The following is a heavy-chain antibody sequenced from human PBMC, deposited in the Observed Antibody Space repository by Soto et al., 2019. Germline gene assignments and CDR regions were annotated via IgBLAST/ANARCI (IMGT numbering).Heavy chain of an antibody. CDR3: ARVADCSGGRCYFSVDY. J-gene: IGHJ4*02. CDR2: IYYSGST. CDR1: GGSISSGDYY. V-gene: IGHV4-30-4*01. D-gene: IGHD2-15*01. Sequence: VQLQESGPGLVKPSQTLSLTCTVSGGSISSGDYYWSWIRQPPGKGLEWIGYIYYSGSTYYNPSLKSRVTISVDTSKNQFSLKLSSVTAADTAVYYCARVADCSGGRCYFSVDYWGQGTLVTVSS.